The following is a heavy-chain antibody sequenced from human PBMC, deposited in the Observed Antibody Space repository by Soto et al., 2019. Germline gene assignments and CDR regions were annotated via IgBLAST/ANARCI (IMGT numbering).Heavy chain of an antibody. CDR3: ARAIRSTSCYDY. Sequence: PGGSLRLSCAASGFTFSSYSMNWVRQAPGKGLEWVSSISSSSSYIYYADSVKGRFTISRDNAKNSLYLQMNSLRAEDTVVYYGARAIRSTSCYDYWGQGTLVTVSS. CDR2: ISSSSSYI. V-gene: IGHV3-21*01. D-gene: IGHD2-2*01. CDR1: GFTFSSYS. J-gene: IGHJ4*02.